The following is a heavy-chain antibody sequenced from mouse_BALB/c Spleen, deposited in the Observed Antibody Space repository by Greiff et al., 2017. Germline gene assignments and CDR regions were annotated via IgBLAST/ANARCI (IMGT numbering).Heavy chain of an antibody. J-gene: IGHJ3*01. V-gene: IGHV1S56*01. CDR3: ARRDYTGAWFAD. CDR2: IYPGDGST. Sequence: QVQLQQSGPELVKPGASVKTSCKASGYTFTSYDINWVKQRPGQGLEWIGWIYPGDGSTKYNEKFKGKATLTADKSSSTAYMQLSSLTSENSAVYFCARRDYTGAWFADWGQGTLVTVSA. D-gene: IGHD2-4*01. CDR1: GYTFTSYD.